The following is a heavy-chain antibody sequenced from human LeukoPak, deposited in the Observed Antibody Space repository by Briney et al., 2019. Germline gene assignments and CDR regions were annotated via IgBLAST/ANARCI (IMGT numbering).Heavy chain of an antibody. CDR3: ARVRYDAFDI. CDR1: GFTFSNSW. Sequence: GGSLRLSCIASGFTFSNSWMTWVRQAPGRGLEWVANIKEDGTDKQYVDSVKGRFTISRDDAKNSLYLQMNSLRAEDTAVYYCARVRYDAFDIWGQGTMVTVSS. V-gene: IGHV3-7*01. CDR2: IKEDGTDK. D-gene: IGHD3-9*01. J-gene: IGHJ3*02.